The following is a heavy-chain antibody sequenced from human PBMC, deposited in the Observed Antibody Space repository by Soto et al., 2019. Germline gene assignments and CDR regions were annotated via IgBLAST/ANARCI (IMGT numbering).Heavy chain of an antibody. CDR3: ARTEISGSYIRGVDY. CDR1: GFTFSSYG. CDR2: IWYDGSNK. V-gene: IGHV3-33*01. Sequence: QVQLVESGGGVVQPGRSLRLSCAASGFTFSSYGMHWVRQAPGKGLEWVAVIWYDGSNKYYADSVKGRFTISRDNSKNTLYLQMNSLRAEDTAVYYCARTEISGSYIRGVDYWGQGTLVTVSS. J-gene: IGHJ4*02. D-gene: IGHD1-26*01.